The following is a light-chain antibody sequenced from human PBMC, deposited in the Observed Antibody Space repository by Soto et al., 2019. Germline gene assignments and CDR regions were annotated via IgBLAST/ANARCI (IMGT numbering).Light chain of an antibody. J-gene: IGKJ5*01. CDR3: QPFGNSSPSP. CDR1: QSVSSIY. V-gene: IGKV3-20*01. CDR2: GAS. Sequence: EIVLTQSPGTLSLSPGERATLSCRASQSVSSIYFAWYQQKPGQAPRLLIYGASSRATGIPDRFSGSGSGTDFTLTISRLEPEDVAVYYCQPFGNSSPSPFGQGTRREIK.